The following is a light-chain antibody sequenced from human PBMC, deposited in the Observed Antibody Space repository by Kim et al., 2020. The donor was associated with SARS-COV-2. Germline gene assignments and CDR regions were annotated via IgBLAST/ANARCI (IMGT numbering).Light chain of an antibody. CDR3: KQYNSYSWT. CDR1: HNLNGW. Sequence: GDGVTITCRASHNLNGWLAWYQQKPGKAPKLLIYKVSNLESGVTSRFSGSGSGTEFTLTISSLQPDDFATYYCKQYNSYSWTFGQGTKVDIK. V-gene: IGKV1-5*03. CDR2: KVS. J-gene: IGKJ1*01.